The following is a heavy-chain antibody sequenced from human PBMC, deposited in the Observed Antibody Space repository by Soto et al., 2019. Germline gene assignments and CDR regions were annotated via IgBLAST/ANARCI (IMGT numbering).Heavy chain of an antibody. CDR2: ISGRGENT. CDR1: GFTFSVFA. D-gene: IGHD4-17*01. CDR3: AKDRGTVDYVVNAVDI. J-gene: IGHJ3*02. V-gene: IGHV3-23*01. Sequence: EVQLLESGGGLVQPGGSLRLSCAASGFTFSVFAMSWVRQAPGKGLELVSTISGRGENTYYADSVKGRFTISRDNCKNTLNLHMNSLRGEDTAVYYCAKDRGTVDYVVNAVDIWGQGTMVTFAS.